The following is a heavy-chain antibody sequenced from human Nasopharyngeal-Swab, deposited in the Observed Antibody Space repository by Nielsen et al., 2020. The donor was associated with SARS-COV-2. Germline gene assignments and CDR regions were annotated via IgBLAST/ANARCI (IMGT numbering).Heavy chain of an antibody. V-gene: IGHV3-33*01. CDR1: GFTFSSYG. Sequence: GGSLRPSCAASGFTFSSYGMHWVRQAPGKGLEWVAVIWYDGSNKYYADSVKGRFTISRDNSKNTLYLQMNSLRAEDTAVYYCARAPREGNAFDIWGQGTMVTVSS. J-gene: IGHJ3*02. CDR2: IWYDGSNK. CDR3: ARAPREGNAFDI. D-gene: IGHD1-26*01.